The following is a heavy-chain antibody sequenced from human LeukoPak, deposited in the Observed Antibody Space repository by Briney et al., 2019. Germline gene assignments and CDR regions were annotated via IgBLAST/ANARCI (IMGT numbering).Heavy chain of an antibody. V-gene: IGHV3-30-3*01. J-gene: IGHJ4*02. CDR1: GFTFSSYA. Sequence: GGSLRLSCAASGFTFSSYAMHWVRQAPGKGLEWVAVISYDGSNKYYADSVKGRFTISRDNSKNTLYLQMNSLRAEDTAVYYCARDRYSGSYSNLSFDYWGQGTLVTVSS. CDR2: ISYDGSNK. D-gene: IGHD1-26*01. CDR3: ARDRYSGSYSNLSFDY.